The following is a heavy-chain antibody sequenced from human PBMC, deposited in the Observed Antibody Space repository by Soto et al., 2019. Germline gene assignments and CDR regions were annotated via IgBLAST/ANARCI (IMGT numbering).Heavy chain of an antibody. Sequence: QVPLVQSGAEVKKPGASVKLSCKASGYTFTRYGISWVRQAPGQGLEWMGWISAYSGSTNYAQKLQDRVTITTDTSTSTGYMELRSLRSDDTAVYYCGRGGGIYTTAWPIDYWGQGTLVTVSS. V-gene: IGHV1-18*04. CDR1: GYTFTRYG. D-gene: IGHD3-16*01. CDR3: GRGGGIYTTAWPIDY. J-gene: IGHJ4*02. CDR2: ISAYSGST.